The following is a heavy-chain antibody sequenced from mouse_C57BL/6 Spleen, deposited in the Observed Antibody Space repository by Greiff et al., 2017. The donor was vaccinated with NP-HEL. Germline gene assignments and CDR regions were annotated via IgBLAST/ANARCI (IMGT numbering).Heavy chain of an antibody. CDR1: GYTFTSYW. J-gene: IGHJ2*01. V-gene: IGHV1-64*01. Sequence: VQLQQPGAELVKPGASVKLSCKASGYTFTSYWMHWVKQRPGQGLEWIGMIHPNSGSTNYNEKFKSKATLTVDKSSSTAYMQLSSLTSEDSAVYYCARSLTGTLFDDWGQGTTLTVSS. D-gene: IGHD4-1*01. CDR2: IHPNSGST. CDR3: ARSLTGTLFDD.